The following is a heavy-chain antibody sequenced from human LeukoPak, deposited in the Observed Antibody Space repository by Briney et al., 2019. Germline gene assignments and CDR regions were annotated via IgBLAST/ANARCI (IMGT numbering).Heavy chain of an antibody. J-gene: IGHJ4*02. CDR3: AKLGSTAWTAADY. Sequence: GGSLRLSCAASGFTFSDFAMTWVRQAPGKGLEWVSSISNSGSSTYYADSVKGRFTISRSTAKNSLYLRMNSLRADDTAVYYCAKLGSTAWTAADYWGQGALVTVSS. D-gene: IGHD2-2*01. CDR1: GFTFSDFA. V-gene: IGHV3-23*01. CDR2: ISNSGSST.